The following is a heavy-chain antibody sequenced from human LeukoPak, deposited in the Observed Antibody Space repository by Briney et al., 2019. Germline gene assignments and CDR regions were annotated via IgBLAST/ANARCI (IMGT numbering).Heavy chain of an antibody. CDR3: ASAGEEVVAYDAFDI. J-gene: IGHJ3*02. CDR1: GYTFTSYD. V-gene: IGHV1-8*01. D-gene: IGHD3-22*01. Sequence: ASVKVSCKASGYTFTSYDINWVRQATGQGLEWMGWMNPNSGNTGYAQKFQGRVTMTRNTSISTAYMELSSLRSEDTAVYYCASAGEEVVAYDAFDIWGQGTMVTVSS. CDR2: MNPNSGNT.